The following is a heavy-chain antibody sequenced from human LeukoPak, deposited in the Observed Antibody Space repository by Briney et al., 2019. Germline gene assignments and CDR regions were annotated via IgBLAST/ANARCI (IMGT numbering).Heavy chain of an antibody. Sequence: GGSLRLSCAASGFTFDDYGMTWVRQAPGKGLEWVSLIYSGGSTYYADSVKGRFTISRDNSKNTLYLQMNSLRAEDTAVYYCAKGSKGVVFTRDHYMDVWGKGTTVTISS. CDR1: GFTFDDYG. CDR3: AKGSKGVVFTRDHYMDV. V-gene: IGHV3-66*01. CDR2: IYSGGST. J-gene: IGHJ6*03. D-gene: IGHD3-3*01.